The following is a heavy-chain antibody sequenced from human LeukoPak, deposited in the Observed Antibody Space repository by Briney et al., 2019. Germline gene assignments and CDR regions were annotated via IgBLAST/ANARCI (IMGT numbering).Heavy chain of an antibody. CDR2: ISGSGDTT. V-gene: IGHV3-23*01. CDR3: AKGAVESLNYYFYMEV. Sequence: GGSLRLSSIASGLSFSNYAMNWVRQAPGKGLQWVSSISGSGDTTYIADSVKGRFTISRDNSKNTLFLEMNSLRVEDTALYFCAKGAVESLNYYFYMEVWGTGTTVTVSS. CDR1: GLSFSNYA. D-gene: IGHD2-15*01. J-gene: IGHJ6*03.